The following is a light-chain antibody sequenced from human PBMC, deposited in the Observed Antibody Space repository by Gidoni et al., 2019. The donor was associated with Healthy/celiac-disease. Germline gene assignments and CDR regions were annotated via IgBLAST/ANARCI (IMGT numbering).Light chain of an antibody. J-gene: IGKJ2*01. Sequence: DIPMTQSPSTLSASVGDRVTITCRASQSISSWFAWYQQKPGKAPKLLIYDASSLESGVPSRFSGSGSGKEFTLTISSLQPDDLATYYCQQYNSYLYTFGQGTKLEIK. CDR2: DAS. V-gene: IGKV1-5*01. CDR1: QSISSW. CDR3: QQYNSYLYT.